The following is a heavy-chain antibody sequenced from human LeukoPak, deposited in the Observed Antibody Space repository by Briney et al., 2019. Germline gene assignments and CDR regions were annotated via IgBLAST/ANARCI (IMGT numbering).Heavy chain of an antibody. CDR3: ARSESYFDY. J-gene: IGHJ4*01. CDR1: GFTFSTYA. V-gene: IGHV3-48*03. CDR2: ISSSGFTI. Sequence: PGGSLRLSCAASGFTFSTYAMNWVRQAPGKGLEWVSYISSSGFTISYADSVKGRFTISRDNAKNSLYLQMSSLRAEDTAFYYCARSESYFDYWGHGALLTVSS.